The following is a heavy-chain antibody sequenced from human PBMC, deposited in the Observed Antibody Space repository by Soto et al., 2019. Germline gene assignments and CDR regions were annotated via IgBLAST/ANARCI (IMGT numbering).Heavy chain of an antibody. CDR1: GYSFTSYY. J-gene: IGHJ4*02. D-gene: IGHD6-19*01. V-gene: IGHV1-46*03. CDR2: INPSGGST. CDR3: ARGSSGWYAPFY. Sequence: GASVKVSCKASGYSFTSYYIHWVRQAPGQGLEWMGIINPSGGSTTYAQRFQGRVTMTRDTSTSTVYMELSSLRFEDTAVYYCARGSSGWYAPFYWGQGSMVTVSS.